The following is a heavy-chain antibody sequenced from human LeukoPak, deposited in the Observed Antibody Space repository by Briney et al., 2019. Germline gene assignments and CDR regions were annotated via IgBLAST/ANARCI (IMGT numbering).Heavy chain of an antibody. Sequence: PSETLSLTCTVSGGSISSHYWSWIRQPPGKGLEWIGYISYIGSTNYSPSLKSRVTISVDTSKNQFSLRLSSVTAADTAIYYCAGDQLALNAFDIWGQGTMVTGSS. CDR2: ISYIGST. D-gene: IGHD1-1*01. CDR1: GGSISSHY. J-gene: IGHJ3*02. CDR3: AGDQLALNAFDI. V-gene: IGHV4-59*11.